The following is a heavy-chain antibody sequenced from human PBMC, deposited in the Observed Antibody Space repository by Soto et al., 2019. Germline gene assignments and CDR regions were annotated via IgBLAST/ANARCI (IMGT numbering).Heavy chain of an antibody. V-gene: IGHV4-31*03. CDR2: IYYSGST. CDR3: ARVLPFYCDY. Sequence: SETLSLTCTVSGGSISSGGYYWSWIRQHPGKGLEWIGYIYYSGSTYYNPSLKSRVTISVDTSKNQFSLKLSSVTAADTAVYYCARVLPFYCDYWGQGTLVTVSS. D-gene: IGHD2-15*01. CDR1: GGSISSGGYY. J-gene: IGHJ4*02.